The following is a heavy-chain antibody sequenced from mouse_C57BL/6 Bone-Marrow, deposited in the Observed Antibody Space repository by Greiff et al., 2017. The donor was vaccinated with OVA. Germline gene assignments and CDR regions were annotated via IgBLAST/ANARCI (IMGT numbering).Heavy chain of an antibody. Sequence: QVQLQQSGPGLVQPSQRLSITCTVSGFSLTSYGVHWVRQSPGKGLEWLGVIWRGGSTDYNAAFMSRLSIIKDHSKSQVFFKMNSLQAYDTAIYYCAKTYNWAWFAYWGQGTLVTVSA. CDR1: GFSLTSYG. CDR2: IWRGGST. CDR3: AKTYNWAWFAY. D-gene: IGHD4-1*01. V-gene: IGHV2-5*01. J-gene: IGHJ3*01.